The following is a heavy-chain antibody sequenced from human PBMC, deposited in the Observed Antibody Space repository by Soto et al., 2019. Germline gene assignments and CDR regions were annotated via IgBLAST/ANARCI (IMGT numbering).Heavy chain of an antibody. D-gene: IGHD3-22*01. CDR3: ARADGYYHDSSGYYSDY. CDR1: GYTFTSYG. V-gene: IGHV1-18*01. J-gene: IGHJ4*02. Sequence: GASVKVSCKASGYTFTSYGISWVRQAPGQGLEWMGWISAYNGNTNYAQKLQGRVTMTTDTSTSTAYMELRSLRSDDTAVYYCARADGYYHDSSGYYSDYWGQGTLVTVS. CDR2: ISAYNGNT.